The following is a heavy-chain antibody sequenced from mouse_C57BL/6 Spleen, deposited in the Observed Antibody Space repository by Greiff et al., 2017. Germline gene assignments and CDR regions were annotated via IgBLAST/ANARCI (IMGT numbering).Heavy chain of an antibody. CDR1: GYSFTGYY. CDR2: INPSTGGT. J-gene: IGHJ1*03. V-gene: IGHV1-42*01. Sequence: VQLQQSGPELVKPGASVKISCKASGYSFTGYYMNWVKQSPEKSLEWIGEINPSTGGTTYNQKFKAKATLTVDKSSSTAYMQLKSLTSEDSAVYYCAREGYFGVWGTGTTVTVSS. CDR3: AREGYFGV.